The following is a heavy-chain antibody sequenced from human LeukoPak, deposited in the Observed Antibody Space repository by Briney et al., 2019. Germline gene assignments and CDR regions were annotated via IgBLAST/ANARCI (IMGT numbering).Heavy chain of an antibody. CDR3: VHIHLSNYFSVMDV. Sequence: ESGPTLVKPTQTLTLTCTFSGFSLSTSGVGVGWIRQPPGKALEWLAFIYWDDDKRYSPSLKGRLTITKDTSKNQVVHTLTNMDPVDTATYYCVHIHLSNYFSVMDVWGQGTTVTVSS. J-gene: IGHJ6*02. V-gene: IGHV2-5*02. CDR1: GFSLSTSGVG. CDR2: IYWDDDK.